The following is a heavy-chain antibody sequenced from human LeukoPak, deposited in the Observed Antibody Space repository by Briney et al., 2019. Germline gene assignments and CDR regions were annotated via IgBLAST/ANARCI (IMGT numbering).Heavy chain of an antibody. Sequence: PGGTLRLSCAASGFTFCSYWMTWVRQAPGTGLEWVSSISSSSSYIYYADSVKGRFTISRDNAKNSLYLQMNSLRAEDTAVYYCARGSGSYRPLDYWGQGTLVTVSS. CDR3: ARGSGSYRPLDY. V-gene: IGHV3-21*01. CDR2: ISSSSSYI. J-gene: IGHJ4*02. CDR1: GFTFCSYW. D-gene: IGHD1-26*01.